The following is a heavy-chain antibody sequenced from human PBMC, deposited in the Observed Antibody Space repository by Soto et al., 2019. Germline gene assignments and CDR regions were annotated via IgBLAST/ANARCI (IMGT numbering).Heavy chain of an antibody. J-gene: IGHJ4*02. CDR1: GASVSSSHY. CDR2: VSYSGGP. D-gene: IGHD1-20*01. Sequence: SETLSLTCSVSGASVSSSHYWGWIRQPPGKGLEWIGSVSYSGGPYYSPSFKSRITIFVDTSNNQFSLRMRSVTATDTAVYFCARHYNTGAFFDYWGQGXLVTVSS. CDR3: ARHYNTGAFFDY. V-gene: IGHV4-39*01.